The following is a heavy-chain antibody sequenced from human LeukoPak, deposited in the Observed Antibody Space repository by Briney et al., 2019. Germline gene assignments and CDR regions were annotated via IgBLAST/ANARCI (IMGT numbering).Heavy chain of an antibody. CDR1: GGSISSYY. J-gene: IGHJ4*02. CDR2: IYYSGST. V-gene: IGHV4-59*01. CDR3: ARGAGYYGSGSYYDY. D-gene: IGHD3-10*01. Sequence: PSETLSLTCTVSGGSISSYYWTWIRQPPGKGLEWIGYIYYSGSTNYNPSLKSRVTISVDMSKNQFSLKLSSVTAADTAVYYCARGAGYYGSGSYYDYWGQGTLVTVSS.